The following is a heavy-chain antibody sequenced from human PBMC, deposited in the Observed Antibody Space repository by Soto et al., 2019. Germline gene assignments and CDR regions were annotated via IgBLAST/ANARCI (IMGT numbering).Heavy chain of an antibody. CDR1: GFTFGSYG. CDR3: AKVAVVVTAIHYFDY. J-gene: IGHJ4*02. D-gene: IGHD2-21*02. Sequence: PGGSLRLSCAASGFTFGSYGMHWARQAPGKGLEWVAVISYDGSNKYYADSVKGRFTISRDNSKNTLYLQMNSLRAEDTAVYYCAKVAVVVTAIHYFDYWGQGTLVTVSS. V-gene: IGHV3-30*18. CDR2: ISYDGSNK.